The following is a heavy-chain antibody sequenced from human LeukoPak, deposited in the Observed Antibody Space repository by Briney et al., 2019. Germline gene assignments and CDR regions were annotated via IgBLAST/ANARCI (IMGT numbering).Heavy chain of an antibody. Sequence: PSETLSLTCTVSGGSISSYYWSWIRQPPGKGLEWIGYIYYSGSTNYNPSLKSRVTISVDTSKNQFSLKLCSVTAADTAVYYCARATMTSDAFDIWGQGTMVTVSS. CDR1: GGSISSYY. CDR3: ARATMTSDAFDI. D-gene: IGHD3-22*01. V-gene: IGHV4-59*01. J-gene: IGHJ3*02. CDR2: IYYSGST.